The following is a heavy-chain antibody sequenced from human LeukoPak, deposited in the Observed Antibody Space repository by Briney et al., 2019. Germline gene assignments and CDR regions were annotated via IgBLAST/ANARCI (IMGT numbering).Heavy chain of an antibody. Sequence: SETLSLTCAVYGGSFSGYYWSWIRQPPGKGLEWIGEINHSGSTNYNPSLKSRVTITVDTSKNQFSLKLSSVTAADTAVYYCARGSYYYDSSGYIRGGYYYMDVWGKGTTVTVSS. J-gene: IGHJ6*03. CDR1: GGSFSGYY. D-gene: IGHD3-22*01. CDR2: INHSGST. CDR3: ARGSYYYDSSGYIRGGYYYMDV. V-gene: IGHV4-34*01.